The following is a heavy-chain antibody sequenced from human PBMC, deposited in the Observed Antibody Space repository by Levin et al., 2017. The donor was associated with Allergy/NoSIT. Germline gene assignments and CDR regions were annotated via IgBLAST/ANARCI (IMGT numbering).Heavy chain of an antibody. D-gene: IGHD4-17*01. Sequence: PGGSLRLSCAASGFSFSDYWMHWVRQAPGKGLVWVSRIASDGGNTVYADSVRGRFTISRDNAKNTLYLQMNSLRPEDTAVYFCARAAPGYGDYEYWGQGTLVTVSS. CDR2: IASDGGNT. V-gene: IGHV3-74*01. CDR3: ARAAPGYGDYEY. J-gene: IGHJ4*02. CDR1: GFSFSDYW.